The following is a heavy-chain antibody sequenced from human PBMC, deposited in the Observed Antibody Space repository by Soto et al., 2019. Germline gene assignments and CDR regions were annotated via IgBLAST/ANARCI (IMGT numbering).Heavy chain of an antibody. CDR3: ARGGGSTDYVANYYFDY. CDR1: GGSLSSGSFS. D-gene: IGHD4-17*01. J-gene: IGHJ4*02. Sequence: QLRLQESGSGLVKPSQTLSLTCTVSGGSLSSGSFSWGWIRQPPGKGLEWIGYINYSGNTYYNPSLPGRVPLPRDMSTTQFSPELGSGTAADRAVYSCARGGGSTDYVANYYFDYWGRGTLVTVSS. V-gene: IGHV4-30-2*01. CDR2: INYSGNT.